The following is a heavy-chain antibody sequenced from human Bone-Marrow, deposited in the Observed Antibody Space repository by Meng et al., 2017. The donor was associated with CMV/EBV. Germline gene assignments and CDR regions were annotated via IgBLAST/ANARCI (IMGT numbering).Heavy chain of an antibody. V-gene: IGHV1-18*01. D-gene: IGHD1-26*01. J-gene: IGHJ6*02. CDR1: GYTFTSYG. Sequence: ASVKVSCKASGYTFTSYGISWVRQAPGQGLEWMGWISAYNGNTNYAQKFQGRVTMTRDTSISTAYMELSRLRSDDTAVYYCASPSGGTYYGMDVWGQGTTVTVSS. CDR3: ASPSGGTYYGMDV. CDR2: ISAYNGNT.